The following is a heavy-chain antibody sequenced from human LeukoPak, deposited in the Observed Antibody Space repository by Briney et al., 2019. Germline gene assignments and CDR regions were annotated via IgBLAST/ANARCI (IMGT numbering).Heavy chain of an antibody. CDR3: AREGTPGSLDY. J-gene: IGHJ4*02. V-gene: IGHV3-64*01. CDR1: GFTFSSYP. D-gene: IGHD1/OR15-1a*01. Sequence: PGGSLRLSCAASGFTFSSYPMHWVRQAPGKGLESISAISGDGGNTYYANSVKGRFTISRDNSENMLYLQMGSLAAEDMAVYYCAREGTPGSLDYWGQGTLVTVSS. CDR2: ISGDGGNT.